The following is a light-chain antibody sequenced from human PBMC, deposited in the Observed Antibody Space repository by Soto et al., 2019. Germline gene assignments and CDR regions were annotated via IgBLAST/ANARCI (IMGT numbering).Light chain of an antibody. CDR2: SNN. V-gene: IGLV1-44*01. CDR1: SSNIGRST. Sequence: QSVLTQPPSASGTPGQRVTISCSGSSSNIGRSTVNWYQQLPGTAPTLLIYSNNQRPSGVPDRFSGSRSGTSASLAVSGLQSEDEADYYCAAWDDSLNSYVFGTGTKVTVL. J-gene: IGLJ1*01. CDR3: AAWDDSLNSYV.